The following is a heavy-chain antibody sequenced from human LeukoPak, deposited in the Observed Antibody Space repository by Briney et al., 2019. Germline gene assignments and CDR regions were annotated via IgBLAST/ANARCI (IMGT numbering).Heavy chain of an antibody. J-gene: IGHJ4*02. CDR3: ARNLHRDSSGWYLDY. V-gene: IGHV4-39*07. D-gene: IGHD6-19*01. CDR1: GGSISSSSYY. Sequence: PSETLSLTCTVSGGSISSSSYYWGWIRQPPGKGLEWIGSIYYSGSTYYNPSLKSRVTISVDTSKNQFSLKLSSVTAADTAVYYCARNLHRDSSGWYLDYWGQGTLVTVSS. CDR2: IYYSGST.